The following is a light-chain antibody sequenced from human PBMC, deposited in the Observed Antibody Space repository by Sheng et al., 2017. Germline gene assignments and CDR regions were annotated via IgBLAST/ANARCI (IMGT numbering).Light chain of an antibody. CDR2: AAS. CDR1: QGIGNS. Sequence: DIQMTQSPSSMSASVGDRVTITCRASQGIGNSLAWFQQKPGKAPKLLIYAASTLHFGVPSRFSGSGSGTDFTLTISSLQPEDFATYYCLQDINYPWTFGQGTKVEIK. J-gene: IGKJ1*01. V-gene: IGKV1-16*01. CDR3: LQDINYPWT.